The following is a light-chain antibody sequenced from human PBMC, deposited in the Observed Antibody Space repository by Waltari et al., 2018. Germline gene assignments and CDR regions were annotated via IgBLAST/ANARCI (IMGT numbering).Light chain of an antibody. Sequence: QSALTQPASVSGSPGQSITISCIGTSSDVGGYNYVSWYQQFPGKAPKLMIYDFSKRPSGVSNRFSGSKSGNTASLTISGLQAEDEADYYCSSYTSNNTRIFGGGTKLTVL. CDR2: DFS. V-gene: IGLV2-14*01. J-gene: IGLJ2*01. CDR1: SSDVGGYNY. CDR3: SSYTSNNTRI.